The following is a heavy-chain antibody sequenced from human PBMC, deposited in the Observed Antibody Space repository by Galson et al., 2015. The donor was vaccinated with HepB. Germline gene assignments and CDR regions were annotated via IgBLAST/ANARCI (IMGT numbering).Heavy chain of an antibody. Sequence: SLRLSCAASGFTFSSYSMNWVRQAPGKGLEWVSSISSSSSYIYYADSVKGRFTISRDNAKNSLYLQMNSLRAEDTAVYYCARELAAGPWGAFEIWGQGTMVTVSS. D-gene: IGHD3-16*01. CDR3: ARELAAGPWGAFEI. CDR2: ISSSSSYI. CDR1: GFTFSSYS. J-gene: IGHJ3*02. V-gene: IGHV3-21*01.